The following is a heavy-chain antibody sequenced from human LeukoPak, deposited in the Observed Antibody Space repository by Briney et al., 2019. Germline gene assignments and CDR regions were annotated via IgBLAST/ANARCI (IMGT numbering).Heavy chain of an antibody. CDR3: ARGHGDYGGNYFDY. Sequence: SETLSLTCAVYGGSFSGYYWSRIRQPPGKGLERIGEINHSGSTNYNPSLKSRVTISVDTSKNQFSLKLSSVTAADTAVYYCARGHGDYGGNYFDYWGQGTLVTVSS. V-gene: IGHV4-34*01. J-gene: IGHJ4*02. D-gene: IGHD4-17*01. CDR1: GGSFSGYY. CDR2: INHSGST.